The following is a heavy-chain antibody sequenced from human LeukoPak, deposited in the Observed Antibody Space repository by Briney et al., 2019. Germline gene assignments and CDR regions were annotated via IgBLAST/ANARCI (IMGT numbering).Heavy chain of an antibody. Sequence: SETLSLTCTVSGGSISSYYWNWIRQPPGKGLEWIGYIYYSGSTNYNPSLQSRVTISLDTSKNQFSLKLRSLTAADTAVYFCARDGLGFDTSGFSRWGQGTLVTVSS. V-gene: IGHV4-59*12. CDR2: IYYSGST. CDR3: ARDGLGFDTSGFSR. J-gene: IGHJ4*02. D-gene: IGHD3-3*01. CDR1: GGSISSYY.